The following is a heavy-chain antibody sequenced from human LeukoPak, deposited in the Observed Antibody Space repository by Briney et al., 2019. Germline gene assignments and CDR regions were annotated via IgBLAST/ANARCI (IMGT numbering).Heavy chain of an antibody. V-gene: IGHV3-30-3*01. Sequence: PGRSLRLSCAASGFTFSSYAMHWVRQAPGKGLEWVAVISYDGSNKYYADSVKGRFTISRDNSKNTLYLQMNSLRAEDAAVYYCAREAQAKVVPAATYYYYYGMDVWGQGTTVTVSS. CDR3: AREAQAKVVPAATYYYYYGMDV. D-gene: IGHD2-2*01. CDR2: ISYDGSNK. J-gene: IGHJ6*02. CDR1: GFTFSSYA.